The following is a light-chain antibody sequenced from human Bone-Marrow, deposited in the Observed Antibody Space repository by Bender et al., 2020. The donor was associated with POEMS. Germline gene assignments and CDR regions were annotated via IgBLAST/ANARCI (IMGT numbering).Light chain of an antibody. Sequence: QSALTQPASVSGSPGQSLTISCTGPTSDVGNFDYVSWYQQHPGKAPKLLIFGVTERPSGVPDRFSGSKSGKTASLTISGLQPEDEADYYCCSCADIATWVFGGGTKLTVL. J-gene: IGLJ3*02. CDR3: CSCADIATWV. CDR1: TSDVGNFDY. V-gene: IGLV2-23*02. CDR2: GVT.